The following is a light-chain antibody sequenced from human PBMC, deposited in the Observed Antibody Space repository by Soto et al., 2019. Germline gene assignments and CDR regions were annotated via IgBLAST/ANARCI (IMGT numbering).Light chain of an antibody. Sequence: DIHMTQSPSSLSASVGDRVTITRLASQTISNYLNWYQQTPGKAPKLLIYAATSLQSGVPSRFSGGGSETDFTLTINSLQPEDFATYYCQQSYGTPGTFGQGTRLEIK. CDR2: AAT. CDR1: QTISNY. CDR3: QQSYGTPGT. V-gene: IGKV1-39*01. J-gene: IGKJ5*01.